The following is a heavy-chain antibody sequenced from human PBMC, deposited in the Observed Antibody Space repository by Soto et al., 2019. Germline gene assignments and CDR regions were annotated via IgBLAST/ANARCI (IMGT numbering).Heavy chain of an antibody. V-gene: IGHV3-23*01. Sequence: EVQLLESGGGLVQPGGSLRLSCSASGFIFSNYAMSWVRQAPGKGLEWVSSTSGGGGGTHYADSVKGRFTISRDNSKNTLHLQMNRLRAEDTAVYYCAKGSHYDILTAYHAFDFWGKGTLVTVSS. D-gene: IGHD3-9*01. J-gene: IGHJ4*02. CDR1: GFIFSNYA. CDR2: TSGGGGGT. CDR3: AKGSHYDILTAYHAFDF.